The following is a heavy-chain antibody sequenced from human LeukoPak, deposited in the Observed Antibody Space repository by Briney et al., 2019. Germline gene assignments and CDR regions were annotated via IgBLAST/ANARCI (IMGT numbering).Heavy chain of an antibody. V-gene: IGHV3-30*02. D-gene: IGHD4-11*01. Sequence: GGSLRLSCTASGFCFSNYGMQWVRQAPGKGLEWVAIISFVGSIKYYADSVKGRFTISRDNSKNMVYLQMNSRRAEDTALYYCAKDRSATNDHSHYALTPWGQGVLVTVSS. CDR1: GFCFSNYG. CDR2: ISFVGSIK. CDR3: AKDRSATNDHSHYALTP. J-gene: IGHJ5*02.